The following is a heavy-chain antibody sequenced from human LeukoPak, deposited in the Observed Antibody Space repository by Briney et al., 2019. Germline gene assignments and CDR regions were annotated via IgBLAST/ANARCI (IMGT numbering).Heavy chain of an antibody. Sequence: GASVKVSCKASGGTFSSYAISWVRQAPGQGLEWMGGIIPIFGTANYAQKFQGRVTITADESTSTAYVELSSLRSEDTAVYYCARDRLLYDSSGYYYLDYWGQGTLVTVSS. J-gene: IGHJ4*02. D-gene: IGHD3-22*01. CDR1: GGTFSSYA. CDR2: IIPIFGTA. CDR3: ARDRLLYDSSGYYYLDY. V-gene: IGHV1-69*13.